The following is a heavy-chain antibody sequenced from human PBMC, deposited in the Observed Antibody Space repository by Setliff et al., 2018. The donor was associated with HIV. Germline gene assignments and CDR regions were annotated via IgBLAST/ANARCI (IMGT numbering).Heavy chain of an antibody. Sequence: PGGSLRLSCAASGFTFSNYAMTWVRQAPGKGLEWVSAISGSGGSTYYTDSVKGRFTISRDNSKNTLYLQMNSLRAEDTAVYYCARHQGGSYSPHYSFDYWGQGTLVTVSS. CDR2: ISGSGGST. V-gene: IGHV3-23*01. CDR3: ARHQGGSYSPHYSFDY. J-gene: IGHJ4*02. D-gene: IGHD1-26*01. CDR1: GFTFSNYA.